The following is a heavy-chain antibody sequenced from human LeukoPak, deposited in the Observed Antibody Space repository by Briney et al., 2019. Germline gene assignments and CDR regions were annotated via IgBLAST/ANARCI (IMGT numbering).Heavy chain of an antibody. J-gene: IGHJ5*02. Sequence: SETLSLTCTVSGGSISSYYWSWIRQPPGKGLEWIGYIYYSGSTNYNPSLKSRVTISVDTSKNQFSLKLSSVTAADTAVYYCARASVQWSGGGFDPWGQGTLVTVSS. CDR2: IYYSGST. D-gene: IGHD3-16*01. V-gene: IGHV4-59*01. CDR1: GGSISSYY. CDR3: ARASVQWSGGGFDP.